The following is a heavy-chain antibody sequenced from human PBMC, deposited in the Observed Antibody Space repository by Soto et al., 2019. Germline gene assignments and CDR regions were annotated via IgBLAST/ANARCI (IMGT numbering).Heavy chain of an antibody. V-gene: IGHV1-69*01. J-gene: IGHJ6*02. CDR3: ARPCQTYYYDSSGYHPAPYGMDV. CDR1: GGTFSSYA. D-gene: IGHD3-22*01. Sequence: QVQLVQSGAEVKKPGSSVKVSCKASGGTFSSYAISWVRQAPGQGLEWMGGIIPSFGTANYAQKFQGRVTITADESTSTDYMELSSLRSEDTAVYYCARPCQTYYYDSSGYHPAPYGMDVWGQGTTVTVSS. CDR2: IIPSFGTA.